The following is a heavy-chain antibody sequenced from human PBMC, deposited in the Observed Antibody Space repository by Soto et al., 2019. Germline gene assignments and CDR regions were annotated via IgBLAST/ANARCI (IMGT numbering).Heavy chain of an antibody. D-gene: IGHD1-1*01. J-gene: IGHJ4*02. CDR2: ISGGADTI. Sequence: EVQLLESGGGLVQPGGSLRLSCAASGFSFDTYVMSWVRQAPGKGLEWVSRISGGADTIYYAESVKGRFTISRDNSKNTLCLQMNSLRAEDTGVYYCANTGGGLIDYWGQGSLVTVSS. CDR1: GFSFDTYV. CDR3: ANTGGGLIDY. V-gene: IGHV3-23*01.